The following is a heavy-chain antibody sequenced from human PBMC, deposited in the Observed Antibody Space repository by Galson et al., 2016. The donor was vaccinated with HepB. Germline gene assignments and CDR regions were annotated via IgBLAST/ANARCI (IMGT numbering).Heavy chain of an antibody. CDR2: IKHSGST. CDR1: GGSFSGSY. Sequence: SETLSPTCAAYGGSFSGSYWSRIRQPQGKGLEWIGEIKHSGSTNYNPTLKSRVTISVDTSKNQFSPKLNSVTAADTAVYYCAREDSSSVLFFDYWGQGTLVTVSS. J-gene: IGHJ4*02. V-gene: IGHV4-34*01. CDR3: AREDSSSVLFFDY. D-gene: IGHD6-6*01.